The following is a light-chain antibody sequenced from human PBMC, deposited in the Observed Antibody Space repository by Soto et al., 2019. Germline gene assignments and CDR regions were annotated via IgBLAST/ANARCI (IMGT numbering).Light chain of an antibody. Sequence: IVLSESPVILSKTPGERATLSCRASQSVSSSYLAWYQQKPGQAPRLLIYGASSRATGIPDRFSGSGSGTDFTLTISRLEPEDLTVYYCQQYGSSGTFGPGPNVAIK. V-gene: IGKV3-20*01. J-gene: IGKJ3*01. CDR1: QSVSSSY. CDR2: GAS. CDR3: QQYGSSGT.